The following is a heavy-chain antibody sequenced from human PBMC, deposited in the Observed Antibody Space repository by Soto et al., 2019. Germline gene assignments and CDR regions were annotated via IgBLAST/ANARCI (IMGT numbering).Heavy chain of an antibody. CDR3: ATRSDILTGYYGPFDY. CDR2: INPNSGGT. J-gene: IGHJ4*02. D-gene: IGHD3-9*01. CDR1: GYTFTGYY. Sequence: ASVKVSCKASGYTFTGYYMHWVRQAPGQGLEWMGWINPNSGGTNYAQKFQGWVTMTRDTSISTAYMELSSLRSEDTAVYYCATRSDILTGYYGPFDYWGQGTLVTVSS. V-gene: IGHV1-2*04.